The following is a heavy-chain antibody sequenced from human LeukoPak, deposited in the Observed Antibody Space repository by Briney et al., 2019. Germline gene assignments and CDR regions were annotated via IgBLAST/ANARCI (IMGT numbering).Heavy chain of an antibody. V-gene: IGHV3-7*01. CDR1: GFSISSYW. D-gene: IGHD1-26*01. J-gene: IGHJ4*02. CDR2: IKKQGSEK. CDR3: ARDRGGSYSAIDY. Sequence: GGSLRLSCEASGFSISSYWMTWVRQAPGKGLEWVANIKKQGSEKYYVDSVKGRFTIARDNAKNSLYLQMNSLRAEDTAVYYCARDRGGSYSAIDYWGQGTLVTVSS.